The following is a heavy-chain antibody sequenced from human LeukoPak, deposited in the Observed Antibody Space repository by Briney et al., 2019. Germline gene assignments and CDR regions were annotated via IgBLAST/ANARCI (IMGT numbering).Heavy chain of an antibody. D-gene: IGHD6-13*01. CDR3: AKLRGAAGASYFDS. CDR1: GESIRSSNW. J-gene: IGHJ4*02. CDR2: IYHSGST. V-gene: IGHV4-4*02. Sequence: SETLSLTCAVSGESIRSSNWWSWVRQPPGKGLEWIGEIYHSGSTNYNPSLKSRVVMSIDRSKNQFSLKLTSVTAADTALYYCAKLRGAAGASYFDSGGQGILVTVSS.